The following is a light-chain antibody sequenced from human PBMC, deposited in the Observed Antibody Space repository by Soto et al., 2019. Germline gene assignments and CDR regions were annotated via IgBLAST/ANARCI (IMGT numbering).Light chain of an antibody. J-gene: IGKJ1*01. CDR1: QSINNW. Sequence: DIQMTQSPSTLSASVGDRVTITCRASQSINNWLAWYQQKPGKAPKLLIREASSLESGVPSRFSGSGSGTEFTLTVSSLQPDDFATYCCQQYKTLWTFGQGTKVEVK. V-gene: IGKV1-5*03. CDR2: EAS. CDR3: QQYKTLWT.